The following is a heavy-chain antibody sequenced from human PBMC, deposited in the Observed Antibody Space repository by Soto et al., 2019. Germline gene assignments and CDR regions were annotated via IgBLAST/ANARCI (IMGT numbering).Heavy chain of an antibody. CDR1: GFAFSDPY. CDR3: ARGGASVTTPFDY. D-gene: IGHD4-17*01. CDR2: ISSSGSTI. Sequence: QVQLVESGGGLVKPGGSQRLSCAASGFAFSDPYMNWIRKAPGKGLEWISYISSSGSTIYYADSVKGRFTISRDNAKKSLYLQMDSLTADDTAVYYCARGGASVTTPFDYWGQGTQVTVSS. V-gene: IGHV3-11*01. J-gene: IGHJ4*02.